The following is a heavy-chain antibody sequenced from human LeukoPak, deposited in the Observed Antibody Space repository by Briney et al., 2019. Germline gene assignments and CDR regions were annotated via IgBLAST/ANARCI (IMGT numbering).Heavy chain of an antibody. J-gene: IGHJ4*02. Sequence: GGSLRLSCAASGFTFSSYSMNWVRQAPGKGLEWVSSISSSSSYIYYADSVKGRFTISRDNAKNSLYLQMNSLRAEDTAVYYCAREWGHVVVPASSPFDYGGQGTLVTVS. CDR1: GFTFSSYS. CDR2: ISSSSSYI. CDR3: AREWGHVVVPASSPFDY. D-gene: IGHD2-2*01. V-gene: IGHV3-21*01.